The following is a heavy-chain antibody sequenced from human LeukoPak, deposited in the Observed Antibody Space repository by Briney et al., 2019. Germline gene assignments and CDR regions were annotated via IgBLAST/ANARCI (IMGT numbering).Heavy chain of an antibody. CDR1: GFTFSSYA. V-gene: IGHV3-23*01. J-gene: IGHJ6*02. D-gene: IGHD2-15*01. CDR2: ISGSGGST. Sequence: GGSLRLSCAASGFTFSSYAMSWVRQAPGKGLEWVSAISGSGGSTNNADSVKGRFTISRDNFKNMLYLQMNGLRAEDTAVYYCAKAAGYFYYFGMDVWGQGTTVTVSS. CDR3: AKAAGYFYYFGMDV.